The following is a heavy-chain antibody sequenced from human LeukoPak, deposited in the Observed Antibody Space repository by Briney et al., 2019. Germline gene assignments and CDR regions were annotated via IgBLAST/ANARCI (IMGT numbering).Heavy chain of an antibody. CDR1: GYTFTSYG. CDR3: ARTEYGVAVAGTVDY. Sequence: ASVKVSCKASGYTFTSYGISWVRQAPGQGLEWMGWISAYNGNTNYAQKLQGRVTMTTDTSTSTAYMELRSLRSDDTAVYYCARTEYGVAVAGTVDYWGQGTLVTVSS. D-gene: IGHD6-19*01. V-gene: IGHV1-18*01. J-gene: IGHJ4*02. CDR2: ISAYNGNT.